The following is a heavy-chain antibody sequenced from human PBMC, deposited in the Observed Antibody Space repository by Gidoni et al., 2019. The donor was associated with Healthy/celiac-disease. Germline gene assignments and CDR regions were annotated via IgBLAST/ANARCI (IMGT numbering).Heavy chain of an antibody. Sequence: QVPLVESGGGVVQPGRSLRLSCAASGFTFSSYAMHWVRQAPGKGLEWVAVISYDGSNKYYADSVKGRFTISRDNSKNTLYLQMNSLRAEDTAVYYCARDRGLNDYGDYGPFDYWGQGTLVTVSS. J-gene: IGHJ4*02. CDR3: ARDRGLNDYGDYGPFDY. CDR2: ISYDGSNK. D-gene: IGHD4-17*01. V-gene: IGHV3-30-3*01. CDR1: GFTFSSYA.